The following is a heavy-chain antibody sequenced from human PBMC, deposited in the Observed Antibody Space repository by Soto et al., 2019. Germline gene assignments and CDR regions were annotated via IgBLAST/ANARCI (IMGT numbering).Heavy chain of an antibody. Sequence: QVQLVESGGGVVQPGRSLRLSCAASGFTFSSYGMHWVRQAPGKGLEWVAVISYDGSNKYYADSVKGRFTISRDNSKNTLDLQMNSLRAEDTAVYYCAKGPRGSSVRVDYWGQGTLVTVSS. J-gene: IGHJ4*02. D-gene: IGHD3-16*01. V-gene: IGHV3-30*18. CDR1: GFTFSSYG. CDR2: ISYDGSNK. CDR3: AKGPRGSSVRVDY.